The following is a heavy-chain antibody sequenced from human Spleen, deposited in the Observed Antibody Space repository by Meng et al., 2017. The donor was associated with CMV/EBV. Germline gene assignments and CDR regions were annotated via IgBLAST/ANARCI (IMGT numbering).Heavy chain of an antibody. J-gene: IGHJ5*02. V-gene: IGHV4-39*07. CDR3: ARAWSSGWYNWFDP. CDR1: GGSISSSSSYY. CDR2: IYYNGDT. D-gene: IGHD6-19*01. Sequence: SETLSLTCTVSGGSISSSSSYYWAWIRQPPGKGLEWIGTIYYNGDTYYNPSLKSRVNISVDTSRNQFSLNVSSVTAADTAVYYCARAWSSGWYNWFDPWGQGTLVTSPQ.